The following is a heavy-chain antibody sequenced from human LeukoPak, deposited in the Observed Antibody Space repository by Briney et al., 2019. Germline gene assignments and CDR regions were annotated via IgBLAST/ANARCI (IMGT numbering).Heavy chain of an antibody. Sequence: SVKVSCKASGGTFSSYAISWVRQAPGQGLEWMGRIIPILGIANYAQKFQGRVTITADTSTSTAYMELRSLRSDDTAVYYCARDFPHSTNSFDYWGQGTLVTVSS. CDR3: ARDFPHSTNSFDY. CDR1: GGTFSSYA. CDR2: IIPILGIA. J-gene: IGHJ4*02. V-gene: IGHV1-69*04. D-gene: IGHD2/OR15-2a*01.